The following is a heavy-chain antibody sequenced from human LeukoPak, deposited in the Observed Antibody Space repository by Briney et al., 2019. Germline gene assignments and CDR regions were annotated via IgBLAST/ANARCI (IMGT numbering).Heavy chain of an antibody. CDR1: GFTFSSYA. D-gene: IGHD3-10*01. J-gene: IGHJ5*02. Sequence: GGSLRLSCAASGFTFSSYAMSWVRQAPGKGLEWVSAISGSGGSTYYADSVKGRFTISRDNSKNTLYLQMNSLRAEDTAVYYCVKDGTGLLWFGELKYWFDPWGQGTLVTVSS. CDR3: VKDGTGLLWFGELKYWFDP. CDR2: ISGSGGST. V-gene: IGHV3-23*01.